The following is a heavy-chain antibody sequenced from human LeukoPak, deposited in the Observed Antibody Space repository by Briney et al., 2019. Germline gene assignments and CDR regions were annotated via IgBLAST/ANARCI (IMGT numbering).Heavy chain of an antibody. D-gene: IGHD5-24*01. CDR2: IIPIFGTA. CDR3: AKDHSMANTAWWFDP. Sequence: SVKVSCKASGYTFTSYGITWVRQAPGQGLEWMGGIIPIFGTANYAQKYQGRVTITADKSTSTAYMELSSLRSEDTAVYSCAKDHSMANTAWWFDPWGQGTLVTVSS. CDR1: GYTFTSYG. V-gene: IGHV1-69*06. J-gene: IGHJ5*02.